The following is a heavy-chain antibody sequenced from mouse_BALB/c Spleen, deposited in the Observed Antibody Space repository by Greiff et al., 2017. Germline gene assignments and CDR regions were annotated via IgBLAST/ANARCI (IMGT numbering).Heavy chain of an antibody. D-gene: IGHD2-2*01. CDR1: GYTFTSYW. J-gene: IGHJ4*01. V-gene: IGHV1S22*01. Sequence: LQQPGSELVRPGASVKLSCKASGYTFTSYWMHWVKQRHGQGLEWIGNIYPGSGSTNYDEKFKSKGTLTVDTSSSTAYMHLSSLTSEDSAVYYCTRGAGYLYAMDYWGQGTSVTVSS. CDR3: TRGAGYLYAMDY. CDR2: IYPGSGST.